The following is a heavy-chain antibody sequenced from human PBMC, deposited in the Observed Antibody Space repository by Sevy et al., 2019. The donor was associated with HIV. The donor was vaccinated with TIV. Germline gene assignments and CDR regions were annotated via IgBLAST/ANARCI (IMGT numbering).Heavy chain of an antibody. CDR3: ARMTSTWSIDS. CDR2: KESGGQT. V-gene: IGHV3-53*01. CDR1: GFSVSSYY. J-gene: IGHJ4*02. Sequence: GGSLRLSCAASGFSVSSYYMGWVRQAPGKGLEWVSTKESGGQTYYADTVTGRFTIARDETANNLFLQLNNLRAEDTGVYYCARMTSTWSIDSWGQGTLVTVSS.